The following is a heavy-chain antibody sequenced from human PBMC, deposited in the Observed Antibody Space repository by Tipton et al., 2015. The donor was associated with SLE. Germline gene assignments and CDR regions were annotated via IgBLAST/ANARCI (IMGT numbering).Heavy chain of an antibody. V-gene: IGHV4-61*02. CDR1: GGSISSGSYY. J-gene: IGHJ3*02. CDR2: IYTSGST. Sequence: TLSLTCTVSGGSISSGSYYWSWIRQPAGKGLEWIGRIYTSGSTNYNPSLKSRVTISVDTSKNQFSLKLSSVTAADTAVYYCARAPHIAFAFDIWGQGTMVTVSS. D-gene: IGHD2-21*01. CDR3: ARAPHIAFAFDI.